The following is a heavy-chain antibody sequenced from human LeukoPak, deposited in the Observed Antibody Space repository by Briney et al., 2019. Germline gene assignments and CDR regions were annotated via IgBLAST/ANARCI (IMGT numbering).Heavy chain of an antibody. CDR2: MNHSESS. Sequence: PSETLSLTCAVYGGSFSGCYWSWIRQPPGKGLEWMGEMNHSESSNYNPSLKNRVSIPLDMAKNQLSLKLSAVAAADPAVYYCARAERDDLVVVVPARRWWFDPWGQGTLVTVSS. CDR1: GGSFSGCY. V-gene: IGHV4-34*01. J-gene: IGHJ5*02. D-gene: IGHD2-15*01. CDR3: ARAERDDLVVVVPARRWWFDP.